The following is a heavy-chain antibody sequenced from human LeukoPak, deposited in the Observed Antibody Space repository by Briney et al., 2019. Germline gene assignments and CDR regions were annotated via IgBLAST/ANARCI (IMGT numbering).Heavy chain of an antibody. J-gene: IGHJ4*02. CDR2: INHSGST. D-gene: IGHD6-6*01. Sequence: SETLSLTCAVYGGSFSGYYWSWIRQPPGKGLEWIGEINHSGSTNYNPSLKSRVTISVDTSKNQFSLKLSSVTAADTAVYYCARGGLSSIAARPRFAYWGQGTLVTVSP. CDR3: ARGGLSSIAARPRFAY. V-gene: IGHV4-34*01. CDR1: GGSFSGYY.